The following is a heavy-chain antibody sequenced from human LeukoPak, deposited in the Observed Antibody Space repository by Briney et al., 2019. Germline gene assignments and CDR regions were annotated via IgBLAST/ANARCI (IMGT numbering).Heavy chain of an antibody. J-gene: IGHJ1*01. CDR2: ISSTGDYI. V-gene: IGHV3-21*01. CDR3: ARVQHCSDSPFQY. Sequence: GESLRLSCAASGFTLSRYTMNWVRPAPGKGREWVSSISSTGDYIFYADSVKGRFTIPRDNAKNSLYLQINRLRVEDTAVDYGARVQHCSDSPFQYWGQGTLVTVSS. D-gene: IGHD2-15*01. CDR1: GFTLSRYT.